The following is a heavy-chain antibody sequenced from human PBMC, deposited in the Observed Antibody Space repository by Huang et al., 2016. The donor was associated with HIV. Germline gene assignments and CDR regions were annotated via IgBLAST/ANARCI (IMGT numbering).Heavy chain of an antibody. Sequence: QVQLVQSRAEVKKPGASVKVSCKVSEYTLTELSIHWVRPPPGNGLEWMGGLDPEIGETIYAQKFQGRVTMTEDTSTETAFMELSGLRPEDTAVYYCATGFDVFFDFWGQGTLVTVSS. CDR2: LDPEIGET. CDR1: EYTLTELS. V-gene: IGHV1-24*01. CDR3: ATGFDVFFDF. J-gene: IGHJ4*02. D-gene: IGHD3-9*01.